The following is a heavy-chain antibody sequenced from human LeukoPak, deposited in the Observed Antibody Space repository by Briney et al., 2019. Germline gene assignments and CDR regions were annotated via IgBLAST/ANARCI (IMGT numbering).Heavy chain of an antibody. J-gene: IGHJ4*02. D-gene: IGHD6-6*01. CDR2: IQNTGST. Sequence: SETLSLTCTVSGGSISSYAWSWIRQPAGKGLEWIGRIQNTGSTNYNPSLKSRVTMSLDTSKNQFSLQVSSVTAEDTAVYFCATRIGGGSSYPFDYWGQGTLVTVSS. CDR1: GGSISSYA. V-gene: IGHV4-4*07. CDR3: ATRIGGGSSYPFDY.